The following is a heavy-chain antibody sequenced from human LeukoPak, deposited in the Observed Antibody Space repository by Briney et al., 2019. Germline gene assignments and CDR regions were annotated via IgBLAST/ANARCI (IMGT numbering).Heavy chain of an antibody. CDR1: GFTFDDYA. CDR2: ISWNSGSI. J-gene: IGHJ4*02. CDR3: AKDYDSSGYYLDY. D-gene: IGHD3-22*01. Sequence: GRSLRLSCAASGFTFDDYAMHWVRQAPGKGLEWVSGISWNSGSIGYADSVKGRFTISRDNAKNSLYLQMNSLRAEDTALYYCAKDYDSSGYYLDYWGQGTLVTVSS. V-gene: IGHV3-9*01.